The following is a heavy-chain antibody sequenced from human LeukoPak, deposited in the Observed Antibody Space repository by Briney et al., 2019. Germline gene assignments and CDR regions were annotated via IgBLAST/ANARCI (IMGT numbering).Heavy chain of an antibody. J-gene: IGHJ6*04. D-gene: IGHD3-16*01. CDR3: ARASGGPLNV. V-gene: IGHV1-8*01. Sequence: ASVKLSCKASGYTFTSYDINWVRQATGQGLEWMACINTNSGNTRYAHKFKGRFTMTRNTSISTAYMELSSLRSEDTAVYYCARASGGPLNVWGKGTTVTVSS. CDR2: INTNSGNT. CDR1: GYTFTSYD.